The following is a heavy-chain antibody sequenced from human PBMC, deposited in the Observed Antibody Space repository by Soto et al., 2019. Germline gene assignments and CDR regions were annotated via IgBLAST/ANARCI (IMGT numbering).Heavy chain of an antibody. J-gene: IGHJ3*02. Sequence: AETLSLTCSVSGVSIWSHFWIWVRQAPGKGPELVGYIYHTVNTNYNPALKSRVTISMDTSKNQLSLQLSSVTAADTAVYYCARLQYTVVTALDIWGQGTMVTVSS. V-gene: IGHV4-59*11. CDR2: IYHTVNT. CDR3: ARLQYTVVTALDI. D-gene: IGHD2-15*01. CDR1: GVSIWSHF.